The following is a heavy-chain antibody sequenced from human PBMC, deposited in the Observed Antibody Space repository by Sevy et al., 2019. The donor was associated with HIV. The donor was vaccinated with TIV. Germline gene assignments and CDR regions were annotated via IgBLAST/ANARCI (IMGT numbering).Heavy chain of an antibody. D-gene: IGHD6-6*01. V-gene: IGHV3-21*01. Sequence: GGSLRLSCAASGFTFSSYSMNWVRQAPGKGLEWVSSISSSSSYIYYADSVKDRFTISRDNAKNSLYLQMNSLRAEDTAVYYCARVAIAARPYYYYMDVWGKGTTVTVSS. J-gene: IGHJ6*03. CDR1: GFTFSSYS. CDR3: ARVAIAARPYYYYMDV. CDR2: ISSSSSYI.